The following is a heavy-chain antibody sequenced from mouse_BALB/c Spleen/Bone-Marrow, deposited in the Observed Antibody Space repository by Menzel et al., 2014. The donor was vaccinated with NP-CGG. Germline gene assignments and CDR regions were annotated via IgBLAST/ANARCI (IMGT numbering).Heavy chain of an antibody. D-gene: IGHD1-2*01. Sequence: EVKVIESGGGLVQPGGSLKLSCTASGFDFSRYWMSWVRQAPGKGLQWIGEINPESSTINYTPSLKDKFIISRDNAKNTLYLQMSKVRSEDTALYYCTRLTYYGLSDYTGQRATLTVSP. J-gene: IGHJ2*01. CDR1: GFDFSRYW. V-gene: IGHV4-1*02. CDR2: INPESSTI. CDR3: TRLTYYGLSDY.